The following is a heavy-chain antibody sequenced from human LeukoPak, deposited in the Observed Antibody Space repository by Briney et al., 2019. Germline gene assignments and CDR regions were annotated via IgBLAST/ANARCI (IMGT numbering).Heavy chain of an antibody. CDR3: AKVFAVARAFDY. V-gene: IGHV3-23*01. Sequence: GGSLRLSCAASGFTFSSYAMSWVRQAPGKGLEWVSVISGSGGSTYYADSVKGRFTISRDNSKNTLYLQMNSLRAEDTAVYYCAKVFAVARAFDYWGQGTLVTVSS. CDR1: GFTFSSYA. J-gene: IGHJ4*02. CDR2: ISGSGGST. D-gene: IGHD6-19*01.